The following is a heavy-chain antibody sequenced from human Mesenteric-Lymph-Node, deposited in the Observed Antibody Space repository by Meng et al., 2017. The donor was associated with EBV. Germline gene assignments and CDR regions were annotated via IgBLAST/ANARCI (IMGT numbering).Heavy chain of an antibody. CDR3: ARGHMWDNKFDP. CDR2: INHNGVA. Sequence: QVQLQQWGAGLLKPSETMSLTCAFYGGSFSGYYWTWIRQPPETGLEWIGEINHNGVADYNPSLKSRVTISVDTSKNQFSLRLTSVTAADTAVYYCARGHMWDNKFDPWGQGTLVTVSS. V-gene: IGHV4-34*01. J-gene: IGHJ5*02. D-gene: IGHD1-26*01. CDR1: GGSFSGYY.